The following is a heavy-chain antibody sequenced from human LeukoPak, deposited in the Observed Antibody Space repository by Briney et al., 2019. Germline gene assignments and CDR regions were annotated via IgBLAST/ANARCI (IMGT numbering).Heavy chain of an antibody. J-gene: IGHJ4*02. D-gene: IGHD3-3*01. CDR2: IRYDGSNE. CDR3: AQGSEYYDFWSGPLVY. CDR1: GFTFSSYG. V-gene: IGHV3-30*02. Sequence: PGGSLRLSCAAYGFTFSSYGMHWVRQAPGKGLEWVAFIRYDGSNEYYADSVKGRFTMSRDNAKNSLYLEMNSLRAEDTAVYYCAQGSEYYDFWSGPLVYWGQGTLVTVSS.